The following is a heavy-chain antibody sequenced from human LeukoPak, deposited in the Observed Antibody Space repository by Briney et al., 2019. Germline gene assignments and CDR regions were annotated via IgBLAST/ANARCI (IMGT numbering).Heavy chain of an antibody. CDR3: ASTPDYSNYVGFDY. CDR2: IYYSGST. V-gene: IGHV4-59*08. D-gene: IGHD4-11*01. J-gene: IGHJ4*02. CDR1: GGSISSYY. Sequence: SETPSLTCTVSGGSISSYYWSWIRQPPGKGLEWIGYIYYSGSTNYNPSLKSRVTISVDTSKNQFSLKLSSVTAADTAVYYCASTPDYSNYVGFDYWGQGTLVTVSS.